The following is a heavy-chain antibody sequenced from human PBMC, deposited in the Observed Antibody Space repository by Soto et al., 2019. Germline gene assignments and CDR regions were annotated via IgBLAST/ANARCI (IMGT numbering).Heavy chain of an antibody. D-gene: IGHD4-4*01. J-gene: IGHJ4*02. V-gene: IGHV3-23*01. CDR3: AKMPDGVNSNSPYC. CDR1: GFPFSNYA. CDR2: TGGGIGP. Sequence: EVQLLESGGGLVQPGESLKLACAASGFPFSNYAMSWVRQAPGKGLEWVSTTGGGIGPYYADSVKGRFTISRDNSKNTLYLQMNSLRAEDTAIYYCAKMPDGVNSNSPYCWCPGTLVTVSS.